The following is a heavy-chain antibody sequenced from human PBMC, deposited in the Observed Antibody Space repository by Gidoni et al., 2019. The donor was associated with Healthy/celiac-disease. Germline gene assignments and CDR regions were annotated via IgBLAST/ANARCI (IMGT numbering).Heavy chain of an antibody. CDR1: GGPISSSSYY. Sequence: QLQLQESGPGLVKPSETLSLTCTVSGGPISSSSYYWGWIRQPPGKGLEWIGSIYYSGSTYYNPSLKSRVTISVDTSKNQFSLKLSSVTAADTAVYYCARRGVGAFDYWGQGTLVTVSS. D-gene: IGHD3-16*01. CDR2: IYYSGST. J-gene: IGHJ4*02. V-gene: IGHV4-39*01. CDR3: ARRGVGAFDY.